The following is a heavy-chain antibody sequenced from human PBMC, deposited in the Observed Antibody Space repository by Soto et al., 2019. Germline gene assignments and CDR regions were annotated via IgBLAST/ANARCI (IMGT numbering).Heavy chain of an antibody. J-gene: IGHJ6*02. CDR2: IDPSDSYI. CDR3: ARLGDCSGGSCFSRYYYHGMDV. CDR1: GYSFATYW. V-gene: IGHV5-10-1*01. Sequence: GESLKISCKSSGYSFATYWITWVRQMPVKGLERMGRIDPSDSYINYSPSFQGRVTISADKSLNTAYLQWRSLEASDTAMYYCARLGDCSGGSCFSRYYYHGMDVWGQGTTVTVSS. D-gene: IGHD2-15*01.